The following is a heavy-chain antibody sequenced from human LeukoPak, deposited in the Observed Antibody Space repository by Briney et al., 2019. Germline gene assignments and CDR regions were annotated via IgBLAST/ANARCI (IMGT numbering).Heavy chain of an antibody. D-gene: IGHD1-26*01. CDR2: IWYDGSNK. Sequence: PGRSLRLFCAASGFIFSDYGIHWVRQAPGKGLEWVAVIWYDGSNKYYADSVKGRFTISRDNSENTVYLQMNSLRAEDTAVYYCARDGSYYEMNHWGQGTLVTVSS. V-gene: IGHV3-33*01. J-gene: IGHJ5*02. CDR1: GFIFSDYG. CDR3: ARDGSYYEMNH.